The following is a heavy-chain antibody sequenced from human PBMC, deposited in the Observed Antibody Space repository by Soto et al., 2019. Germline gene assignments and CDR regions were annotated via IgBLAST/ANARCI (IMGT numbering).Heavy chain of an antibody. V-gene: IGHV4-61*01. CDR2: IYHSGIT. CDR3: ARLDLTYYFDY. J-gene: IGHJ4*02. Sequence: SETLSLTCSVSGGSVSSVNDYWSWIRQPPGKGLGWIGYIYHSGITNYNPSLKSRVTISLDTSKNQCSLTLTSVTAADTAVYYCARLDLTYYFDYWGQGTPVTVSS. D-gene: IGHD3-16*01. CDR1: GGSVSSVNDY.